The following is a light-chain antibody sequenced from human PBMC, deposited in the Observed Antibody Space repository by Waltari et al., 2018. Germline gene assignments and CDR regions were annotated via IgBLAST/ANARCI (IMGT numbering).Light chain of an antibody. CDR2: EHD. J-gene: IGLJ3*02. CDR1: NSNSRTRF. V-gene: IGLV1-51*01. Sequence: QSVLTQPPSVSAAPGQKVTISCSGNNSNSRTRFLSWYQNLPGTAPNLPIYEHDKRHAGLPDRFSGSKSGTSASLVITGLQTGDEADFYCGTSDTSLNAGVFGGGTAVTVL. CDR3: GTSDTSLNAGV.